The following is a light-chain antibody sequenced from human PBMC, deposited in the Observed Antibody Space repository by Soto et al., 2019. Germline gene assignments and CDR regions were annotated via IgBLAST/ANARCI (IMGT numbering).Light chain of an antibody. CDR1: QSVSTNQ. CDR2: SAT. Sequence: EVVLTQSPDTLSLSPGETATLSCRASQSVSTNQLAWYQQKRGQAPRLVFHSATTKANAFPSRFSAGGSGTDFTLTISWLQPEDFALYFCQEYNISPWTFGQGTKVDI. J-gene: IGKJ1*01. CDR3: QEYNISPWT. V-gene: IGKV3-20*01.